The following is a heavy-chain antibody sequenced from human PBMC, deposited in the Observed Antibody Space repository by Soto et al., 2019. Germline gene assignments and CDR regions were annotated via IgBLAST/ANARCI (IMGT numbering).Heavy chain of an antibody. CDR1: GFIFSDHA. V-gene: IGHV3-23*01. J-gene: IGHJ4*02. Sequence: GSLRLSCTVSGFIFSDHAMNWVRQAPGKGLEWVSSIDEDGSTTHYADSVKGRFTISRDDSKNTLYLRMDSLRAEDTALYYCARVLYGFSYGKCDYWGQGTLVTVSS. D-gene: IGHD1-1*01. CDR3: ARVLYGFSYGKCDY. CDR2: IDEDGSTT.